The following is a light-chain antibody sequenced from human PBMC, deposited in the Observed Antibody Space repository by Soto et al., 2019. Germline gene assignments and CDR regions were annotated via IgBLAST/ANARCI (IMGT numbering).Light chain of an antibody. CDR1: QSISTY. V-gene: IGKV1-5*01. CDR3: QQYYMYSYT. CDR2: HAS. Sequence: DIQMTQPSTLSASVGDRVTLHCRASQSISTYLAWYQQKPGKDPKVLIYHASNLDSGVPSRFSGGGSGTEFTLTISSLQPDDFSTYYCQQYYMYSYTFGQGTKLDIK. J-gene: IGKJ2*01.